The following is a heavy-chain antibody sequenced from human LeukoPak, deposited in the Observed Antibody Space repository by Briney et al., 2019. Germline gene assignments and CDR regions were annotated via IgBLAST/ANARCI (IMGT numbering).Heavy chain of an antibody. Sequence: GDSLRLSCAGSGFTFSAYDLSWVRQAQGQGLEWVAAISRSGSTPYYTASVKGRFTISRDNSKNTLFLQMNSLRAGDTAVYYCANLTPDSTTPTDFWGQGTLVTVSS. V-gene: IGHV3-23*01. CDR3: ANLTPDSTTPTDF. D-gene: IGHD1-1*01. J-gene: IGHJ4*02. CDR1: GFTFSAYD. CDR2: ISRSGSTP.